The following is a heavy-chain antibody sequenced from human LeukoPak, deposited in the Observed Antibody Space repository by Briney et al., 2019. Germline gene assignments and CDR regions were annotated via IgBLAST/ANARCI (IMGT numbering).Heavy chain of an antibody. D-gene: IGHD3-10*01. J-gene: IGHJ4*02. CDR3: AKKLTGSYYNPYDY. Sequence: GGSLRLSCAASGFTFSNYVMSWVRQAPGKGLEGVSAIVGSGASTYYADSVKGRFTISRDNSKNTLYLQMDSLRAEDTAVYYCAKKLTGSYYNPYDYWGQGTLVTVSS. CDR1: GFTFSNYV. V-gene: IGHV3-23*01. CDR2: IVGSGAST.